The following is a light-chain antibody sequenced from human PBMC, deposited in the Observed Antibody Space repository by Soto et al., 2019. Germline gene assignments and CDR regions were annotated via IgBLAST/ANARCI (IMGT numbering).Light chain of an antibody. V-gene: IGKV1-5*01. J-gene: IGKJ1*01. CDR3: QQYDSYPWT. CDR2: DAF. CDR1: QSISRW. Sequence: DIPLTKSPSTLSASVRDRVTITCRASQSISRWLAWYQQRSGEAPKFLIYDAFILERGVPSRFSGSTSGTECSLTLCPLQHDDLATYYCQQYDSYPWTFGQRTKVEIK.